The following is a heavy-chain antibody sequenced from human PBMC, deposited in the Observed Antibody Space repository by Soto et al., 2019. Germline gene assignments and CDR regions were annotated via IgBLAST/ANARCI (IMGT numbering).Heavy chain of an antibody. CDR3: VSRQSIVFLPPRGMDV. CDR1: GYTFNNYE. D-gene: IGHD2-21*01. J-gene: IGHJ6*02. Sequence: QVQLVQSGAEVKKPGASVKVSCKTSGYTFNNYEIHWVRQAPGQGLQWMGRMNPNSVNTDYAQKFQDRMSLTWNTSISTAFMGLSGLRPEDTAVYFCVSRQSIVFLPPRGMDVWGQGTTVIVSS. CDR2: MNPNSVNT. V-gene: IGHV1-8*01.